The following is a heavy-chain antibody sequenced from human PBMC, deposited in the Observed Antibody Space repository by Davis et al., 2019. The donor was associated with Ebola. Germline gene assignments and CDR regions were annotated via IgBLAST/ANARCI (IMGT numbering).Heavy chain of an antibody. CDR1: GGSISSHY. CDR2: INHSGRT. Sequence: PSETLSLTCTVSGGSISSHYWSWIRQPAGKGMEWIGEINHSGRTYYNPSLNGRVTISLDTSKRQVSLKLNSVTAADSALYYCAGIRGQWLEDWGQGTLVTVSS. D-gene: IGHD6-19*01. J-gene: IGHJ4*02. V-gene: IGHV4-34*01. CDR3: AGIRGQWLED.